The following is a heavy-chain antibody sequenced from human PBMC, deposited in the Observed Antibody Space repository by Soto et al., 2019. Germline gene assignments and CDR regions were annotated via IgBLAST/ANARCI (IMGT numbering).Heavy chain of an antibody. J-gene: IGHJ4*02. CDR2: ISGGGDST. CDR1: GFTFSSYA. Sequence: GGSLRLSCAASGFTFSSYAINWVRQAPGKGLEWVSVISGGGDSTYYADSVKGRFTVSRDNSKNTLYLQMNSLRVEDTAVYYCARRGPGTYFDYWGQGTLVTVSS. CDR3: ARRGPGTYFDY. V-gene: IGHV3-23*01. D-gene: IGHD6-13*01.